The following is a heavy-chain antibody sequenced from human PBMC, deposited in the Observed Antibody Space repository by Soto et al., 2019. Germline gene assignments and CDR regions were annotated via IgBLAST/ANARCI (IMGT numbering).Heavy chain of an antibody. Sequence: QVQLQQWGAGLLKPSETLSLTCAVYGGSFSGYYWSWIRQPPGKGLEWIGEINHSGSTNYNPSLNRGVTISVATSKNQFSLKLSSVTAADTVVYYCARRIAAAVAIHSDYWGQETLVTVSS. J-gene: IGHJ4*01. V-gene: IGHV4-34*01. D-gene: IGHD6-13*01. CDR2: INHSGST. CDR1: GGSFSGYY. CDR3: ARRIAAAVAIHSDY.